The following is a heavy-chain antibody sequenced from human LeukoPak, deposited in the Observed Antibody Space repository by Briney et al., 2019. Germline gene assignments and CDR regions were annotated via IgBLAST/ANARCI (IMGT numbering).Heavy chain of an antibody. J-gene: IGHJ6*03. V-gene: IGHV3-21*01. CDR2: ISSSSSYI. Sequence: GGSLRLSCAASGFTFSSYAMHWVRQAPGKGLEWVSSISSSSSYIYYADSVKGRFTISRDNAKNSLYLQMNSLRAEDTAVYYCAREIMVRGVDYYYYMDVWGKGTTVTISS. CDR3: AREIMVRGVDYYYYMDV. CDR1: GFTFSSYA. D-gene: IGHD3-10*01.